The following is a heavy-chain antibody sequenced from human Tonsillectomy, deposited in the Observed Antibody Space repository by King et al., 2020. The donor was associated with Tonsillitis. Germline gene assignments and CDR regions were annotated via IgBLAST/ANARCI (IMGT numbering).Heavy chain of an antibody. CDR2: INPSGGST. CDR1: GYTFTRYY. Sequence: VQLVESGAEVKKPGASVKVSCKASGYTFTRYYMHWVRQAPGQGLEWMGIINPSGGSTSYAQKFQGRVTMTRDTSTSTVYMGLSSLRSEDTAVYYCAGEFMATMGSYYYGMDVWGQGTTVTVSS. J-gene: IGHJ6*02. V-gene: IGHV1-46*01. CDR3: AGEFMATMGSYYYGMDV. D-gene: IGHD5-12*01.